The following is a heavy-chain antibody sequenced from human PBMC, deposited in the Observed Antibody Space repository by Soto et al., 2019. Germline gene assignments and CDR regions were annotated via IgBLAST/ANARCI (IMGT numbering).Heavy chain of an antibody. V-gene: IGHV4-30-4*01. J-gene: IGHJ5*02. CDR3: ARDNRREYSSSSRAWFDP. Sequence: SETLSLTCTVSGGSISSGDYYWSWIRQPPGKGLEWIGYIYYSGSTYYNPSLKSRVTISVDTSKNQFSLKLSSVTAADTAVYYCARDNRREYSSSSRAWFDPWGQGTLVTVSS. CDR1: GGSISSGDYY. D-gene: IGHD6-6*01. CDR2: IYYSGST.